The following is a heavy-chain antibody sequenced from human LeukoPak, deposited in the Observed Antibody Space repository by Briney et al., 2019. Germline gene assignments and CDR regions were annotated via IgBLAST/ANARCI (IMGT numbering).Heavy chain of an antibody. J-gene: IGHJ5*02. CDR3: TRIRGAVVAATPLWFDP. CDR2: IYPGDSDT. V-gene: IGHV5-51*01. CDR1: GYNFADNR. D-gene: IGHD2-15*01. Sequence: KAGESLKISCKGSGYNFADNRIGWVRQMPGKGLEWMGIIYPGDSDTRYSPSFQGQVTFSADKSISTAYLQWSSLKASDTAMYYCTRIRGAVVAATPLWFDPWGQGTLVTVSS.